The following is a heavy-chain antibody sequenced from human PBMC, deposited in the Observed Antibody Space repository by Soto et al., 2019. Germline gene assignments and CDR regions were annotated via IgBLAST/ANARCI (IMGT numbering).Heavy chain of an antibody. J-gene: IGHJ4*02. V-gene: IGHV2-5*01. Sequence: QITLKESGPTLVKPTQTLTLTCTFSGFSLSTSGVGVGWIRQPPGKALEWLALIYWNDDKRYSPSLNSRLTITKDTSKNQVVLTMTNMDPVDTATYYCAHGTMIVVVFDYWGQGTLVTVSS. CDR1: GFSLSTSGVG. D-gene: IGHD3-22*01. CDR2: IYWNDDK. CDR3: AHGTMIVVVFDY.